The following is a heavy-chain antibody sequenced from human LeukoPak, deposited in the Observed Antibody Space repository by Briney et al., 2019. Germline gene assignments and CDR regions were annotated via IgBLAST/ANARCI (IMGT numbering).Heavy chain of an antibody. CDR1: GFTFGSYA. CDR2: IFGSGGSA. V-gene: IGHV3-23*01. Sequence: GGSLRLSCEASGFTFGSYAMYWVRQAPGKGLEWVAGIFGSGGSAHYADSAKGRFTNSRDNSKNTVYLQINSLRAEDTAVYYCGKTTTGYSSGQKPAWPVDYWGQGTLVTVSS. CDR3: GKTTTGYSSGQKPAWPVDY. J-gene: IGHJ4*02. D-gene: IGHD6-19*01.